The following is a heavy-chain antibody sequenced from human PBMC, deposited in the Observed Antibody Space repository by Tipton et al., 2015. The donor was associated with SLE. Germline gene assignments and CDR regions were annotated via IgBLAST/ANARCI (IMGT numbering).Heavy chain of an antibody. V-gene: IGHV4-61*02. Sequence: LRLSCTVSGGSISSGSYYWSWIRQPAGKGLEWIGRIYTSGSTNYNPSLKSRVTISVDTSKNQFSLKLSSVTAADTAVYYCAREAAAGRYWFDPWGQGTLVTVSS. CDR1: GGSISSGSYY. D-gene: IGHD6-13*01. CDR3: AREAAAGRYWFDP. J-gene: IGHJ5*02. CDR2: IYTSGST.